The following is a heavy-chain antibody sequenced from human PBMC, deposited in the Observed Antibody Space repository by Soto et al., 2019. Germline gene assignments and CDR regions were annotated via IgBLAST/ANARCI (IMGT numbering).Heavy chain of an antibody. CDR2: IYSGGST. J-gene: IGHJ4*02. V-gene: IGHV3-66*01. CDR3: ARATPSLDY. CDR1: GFTVSSNY. Sequence: EVQLVESGGGLVQPGGSLRLPCAASGFTVSSNYMSWVRQAPGKGLEWVSVIYSGGSTYYADSVKGGFTISRDNSKNTQYLQMTTLRAEDKAAYYCARATPSLDYWGQRTLVTVSS.